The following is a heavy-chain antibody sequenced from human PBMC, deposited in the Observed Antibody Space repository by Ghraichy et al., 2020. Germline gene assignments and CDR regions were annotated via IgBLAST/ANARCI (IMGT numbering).Heavy chain of an antibody. CDR1: GFTFSGYS. CDR2: ISDDGRPK. D-gene: IGHD7-27*01. J-gene: IGHJ3*02. V-gene: IGHV3-30*04. CDR3: GKAVAKWGRQGSDAFDI. Sequence: GGSLRLSCAASGFTFSGYSMHWVRQGPGKGLEWVAVISDDGRPKFYADSVKGRFTISRDNSNNTLSLQMNSLRPDDTAVYFCGKAVAKWGRQGSDAFDIWRQGTMGTVSS.